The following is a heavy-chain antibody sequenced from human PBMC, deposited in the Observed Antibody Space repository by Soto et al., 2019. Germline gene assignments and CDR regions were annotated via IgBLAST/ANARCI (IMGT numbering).Heavy chain of an antibody. J-gene: IGHJ5*02. D-gene: IGHD6-13*01. CDR3: ARHDTAAAGIRFDP. CDR2: IYPGDSDT. Sequence: PGGSLKIFCKGFWYSFSHHLVGWGGPMPGKGLEWMGIIYPGDSDTRYSPSFQGQVTISADKSISTAYLQWSSLKASDTAMYYCARHDTAAAGIRFDPWGQGTLVTVSS. CDR1: WYSFSHHL. V-gene: IGHV5-51*01.